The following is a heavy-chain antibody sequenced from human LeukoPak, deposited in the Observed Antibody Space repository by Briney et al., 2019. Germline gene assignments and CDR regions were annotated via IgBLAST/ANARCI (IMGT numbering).Heavy chain of an antibody. V-gene: IGHV4-34*01. CDR1: GGSSSGYY. Sequence: SETLSLTCAVYGGSSSGYYWSWIRQPPGKGLEWLGEISHSGGTNNNPSLKGRVAISLDISKNQFSLSLRSVTAADTAVYYCARRVPRTSKGFFAFDIWGQGTMVIVSS. J-gene: IGHJ3*02. D-gene: IGHD2-15*01. CDR2: ISHSGGT. CDR3: ARRVPRTSKGFFAFDI.